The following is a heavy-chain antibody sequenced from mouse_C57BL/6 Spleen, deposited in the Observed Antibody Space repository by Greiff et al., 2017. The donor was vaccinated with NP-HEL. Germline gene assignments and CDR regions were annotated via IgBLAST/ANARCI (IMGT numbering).Heavy chain of an antibody. Sequence: EVQVVESGGGLVKPGGSLKLSCAASGFTFSSYTMSWVRQTPEKRLEWVATISGGGGNTYYPDSVKGRFTISRDNAKNTLYLQMSSLRSEDTALYYCARQGYYYGSFPFDYWGQGTTLTVSS. CDR2: ISGGGGNT. J-gene: IGHJ2*01. V-gene: IGHV5-9*01. CDR1: GFTFSSYT. CDR3: ARQGYYYGSFPFDY. D-gene: IGHD1-1*01.